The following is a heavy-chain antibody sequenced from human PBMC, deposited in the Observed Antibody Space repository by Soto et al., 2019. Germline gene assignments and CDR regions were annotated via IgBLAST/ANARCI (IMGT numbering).Heavy chain of an antibody. CDR2: IIPIFGTA. CDR1: GGTFSSYS. V-gene: IGHV1-69*01. D-gene: IGHD2-2*01. Sequence: QVQLVQSGAEVKKPGSSVKVSCKASGGTFSSYSISWVRQAPGQGLEWMGGIIPIFGTANYAQKFQGRVTITADESTSRAYMELSSLRSEDTAVYYCAREHCSGTGCYARPDYWGQGTLVTVSS. CDR3: AREHCSGTGCYARPDY. J-gene: IGHJ4*02.